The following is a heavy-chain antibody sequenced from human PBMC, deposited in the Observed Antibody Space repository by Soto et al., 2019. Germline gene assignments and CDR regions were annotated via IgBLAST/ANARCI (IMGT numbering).Heavy chain of an antibody. V-gene: IGHV1-18*01. CDR1: GYTFTSSG. D-gene: IGHD3-22*01. CDR3: ARAFFYQGSDSRGYSFEAFDF. J-gene: IGHJ3*01. Sequence: QVQLVQSGAEVKKPGASVKVSCKASGYTFTSSGMSWVRQAPGQGLEWMGWISAHTGSSEYAQRFQGRVTMTSDRSTSAAYMELRSLRSADTAVYSCARAFFYQGSDSRGYSFEAFDFWGPGTLVTVSS. CDR2: ISAHTGSS.